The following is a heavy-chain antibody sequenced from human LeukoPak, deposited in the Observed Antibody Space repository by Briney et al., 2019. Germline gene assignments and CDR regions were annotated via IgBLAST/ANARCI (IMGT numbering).Heavy chain of an antibody. CDR3: ARAVAARSSY. V-gene: IGHV3-7*01. CDR1: GFTLSSYW. D-gene: IGHD6-6*01. CDR2: INQDGSQK. Sequence: PGGSLRLSCAASGFTLSSYWMSWVRQAPGKGLEWVANINQDGSQKYYVDSVKGRFTISRDNAKNSLYLQMNSLRAEDTAVYYCARAVAARSSYWGQGTLVTVPS. J-gene: IGHJ4*02.